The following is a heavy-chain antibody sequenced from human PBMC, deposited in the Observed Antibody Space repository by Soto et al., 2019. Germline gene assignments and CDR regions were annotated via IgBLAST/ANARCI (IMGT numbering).Heavy chain of an antibody. J-gene: IGHJ6*02. V-gene: IGHV4-4*07. CDR1: GGSISSYY. CDR2: IYTSGST. D-gene: IGHD3-3*01. CDR3: ARDRYDFWSGYPISYYYYGMDV. Sequence: SETLSLTCTVSGGSISSYYWSWIRQPAGKGLEWIGRIYTSGSTNYNPSLKSRVTMSVDTSKNQFSLKLSSVTAADTAVYYCARDRYDFWSGYPISYYYYGMDVWGQGTTVTAP.